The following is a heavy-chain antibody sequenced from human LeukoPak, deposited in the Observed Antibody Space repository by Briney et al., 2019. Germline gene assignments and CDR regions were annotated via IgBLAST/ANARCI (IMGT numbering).Heavy chain of an antibody. D-gene: IGHD1-26*01. CDR1: GFTFSSYW. J-gene: IGHJ4*02. V-gene: IGHV3-7*04. CDR2: IKQDGSEK. Sequence: QSGGSLRLSCAACGFTFSSYWMSWVRQAPGKGLEWVANIKQDGSEKYYVDSVKGRFTISRDNAKNSLYLQMYSLRAEDTAVYYCARGGSYRQEVHFDYWGQGTLVTVSS. CDR3: ARGGSYRQEVHFDY.